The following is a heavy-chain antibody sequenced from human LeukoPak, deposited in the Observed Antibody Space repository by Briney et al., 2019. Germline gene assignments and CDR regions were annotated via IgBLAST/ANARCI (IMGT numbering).Heavy chain of an antibody. D-gene: IGHD3-3*01. CDR3: ARDASRITIFGVAPDDDSAYYMDV. CDR2: IYHSGST. J-gene: IGHJ6*03. Sequence: SETLSLTCTVSGGSISSGGYYWSWIRQPPGKGLEWIGYIYHSGSTYYNPSLKSRVTISVDRSKNQFSLKLSSVTAADMAVYYCARDASRITIFGVAPDDDSAYYMDVWGKGTTVTVSS. CDR1: GGSISSGGYY. V-gene: IGHV4-30-2*01.